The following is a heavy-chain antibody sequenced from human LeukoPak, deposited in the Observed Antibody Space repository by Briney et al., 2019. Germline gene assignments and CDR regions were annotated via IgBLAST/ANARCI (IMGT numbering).Heavy chain of an antibody. CDR3: ARAYYYDTSGRGGFDY. J-gene: IGHJ4*02. CDR2: IYYSGNT. V-gene: IGHV4-59*08. D-gene: IGHD3-22*01. CDR1: GGSISGYY. Sequence: SETLSLTCTVSGGSISGYYWSWIRQPPGKGLEWIGYIYYSGNTNYNPSLKSRVTISVDTSKNQFSLKLSSVTAADTAVYYCARAYYYDTSGRGGFDYWGQGTLVTVSS.